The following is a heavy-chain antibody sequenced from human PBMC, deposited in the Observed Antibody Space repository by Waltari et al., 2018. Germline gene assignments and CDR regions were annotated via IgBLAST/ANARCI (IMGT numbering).Heavy chain of an antibody. D-gene: IGHD6-19*01. CDR3: AKAWLPNYYYYGMDV. V-gene: IGHV3-23*01. CDR1: GFTFSSYA. J-gene: IGHJ6*02. CDR2: ISGSGGST. Sequence: EVQLLESGGGLVQPGGSLRLSCAASGFTFSSYAMSWVRQAPGKGLEWVSAISGSGGSTYYADTVKGRFTISRDNSKNTLYLQMNNLRAEDTAVYYCAKAWLPNYYYYGMDVWGQGTTVTVSS.